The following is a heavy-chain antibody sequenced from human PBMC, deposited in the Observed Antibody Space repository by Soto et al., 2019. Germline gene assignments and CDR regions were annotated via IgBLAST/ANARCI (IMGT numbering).Heavy chain of an antibody. D-gene: IGHD2-2*01. J-gene: IGHJ4*02. CDR2: ISGNGGST. V-gene: IGHV3-23*01. Sequence: EVQLLDSGGGLVQPGGSLRLSCAASGFTFSNYAMSWVRQAPGKGLEWVSTISGNGGSTYYADSVKGRFTISRDNSKKMLFLQINSLRDDDSAVYYCAKRPASIITFDYWGQGTPVTVSS. CDR3: AKRPASIITFDY. CDR1: GFTFSNYA.